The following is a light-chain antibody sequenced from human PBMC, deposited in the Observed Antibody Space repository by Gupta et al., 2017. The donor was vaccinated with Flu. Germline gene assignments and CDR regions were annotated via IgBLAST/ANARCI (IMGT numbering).Light chain of an antibody. Sequence: EIVITQSPATLSVSPGERATLSCTASQSVSTNLAWYQQTPGQAPRLLIFGAFTRATGIPARFSGSGSGTEFTLTISSLQSEDFAIYYCQQYNKRPITFGGGTRVEIK. CDR1: QSVSTN. V-gene: IGKV3-15*01. J-gene: IGKJ4*01. CDR2: GAF. CDR3: QQYNKRPIT.